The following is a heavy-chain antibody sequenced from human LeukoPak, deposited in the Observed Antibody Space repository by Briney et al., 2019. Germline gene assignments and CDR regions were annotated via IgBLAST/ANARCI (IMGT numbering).Heavy chain of an antibody. J-gene: IGHJ1*01. D-gene: IGHD3-10*01. V-gene: IGHV3-74*01. CDR2: INNEGTTI. CDR1: GLTFSNSW. Sequence: GGSPRLSCEASGLTFSNSWMHWVRQVPGKGLVWVSRINNEGTTISYADSVKGRFTISRDNAKNTLYLQMNSLRAEDTAVYYCARVSGLGMNEYYQHWGQGTLVTVAS. CDR3: ARVSGLGMNEYYQH.